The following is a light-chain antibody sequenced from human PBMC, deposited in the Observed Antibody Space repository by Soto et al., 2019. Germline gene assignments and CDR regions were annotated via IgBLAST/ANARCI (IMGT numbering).Light chain of an antibody. J-gene: IGKJ1*01. CDR2: KVS. V-gene: IGKV2-24*01. CDR1: QSLVHKDGNTY. CDR3: MRATQSPWT. Sequence: DIVVTQTPLSSPVALGQAAPISGRSSQSLVHKDGNTYLSRFHQSPGQPPRLLIYKVSVRFSGVPDRFSGSGAGTDFTLTISRVETEDGGVYYCMRATQSPWTFGQGTKGEIK.